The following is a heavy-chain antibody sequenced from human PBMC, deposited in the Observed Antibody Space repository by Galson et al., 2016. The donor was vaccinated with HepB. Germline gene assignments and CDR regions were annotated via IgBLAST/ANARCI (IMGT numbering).Heavy chain of an antibody. Sequence: CAISGDSVSSNSAAWNWIRQSPSRGLEWLGRTFYSSNWYNDYAVYVKCRISIKPDTSKNQSSLHLNSVTTEDTAVYYCARGYNWNFVMDVWGQETTVTVSS. CDR2: TFYSSNWYN. J-gene: IGHJ6*01. V-gene: IGHV6-1*01. CDR1: GDSVSSNSAA. CDR3: ARGYNWNFVMDV. D-gene: IGHD1-1*01.